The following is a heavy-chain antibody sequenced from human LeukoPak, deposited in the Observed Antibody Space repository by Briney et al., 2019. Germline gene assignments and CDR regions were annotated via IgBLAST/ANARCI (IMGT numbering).Heavy chain of an antibody. CDR3: AKEKYESLDY. CDR1: GFTFDDYT. V-gene: IGHV3-43*01. Sequence: GGSLRLSCAASGFTFDDYTMHWVRQAPGKGLEWVSLISWDGGSTYYADSVKGRCTISRDNSKNSLYLQMNSLRTEDTALYYCAKEKYESLDYWGQGTLVTVSS. CDR2: ISWDGGST. J-gene: IGHJ4*02. D-gene: IGHD2-2*01.